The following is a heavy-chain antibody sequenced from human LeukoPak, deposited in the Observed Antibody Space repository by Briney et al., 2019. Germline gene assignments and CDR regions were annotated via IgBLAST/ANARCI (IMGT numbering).Heavy chain of an antibody. CDR1: GGTFSSYA. CDR2: IIPIFGTA. J-gene: IGHJ3*02. CDR3: AISRDGYKGSNAFDI. D-gene: IGHD5-24*01. Sequence: ASVKVSCKASGGTFSSYAISWVRQAPGQGLEWMGGIIPIFGTANYAQKFQGRVTITADESTSTAYMELSSLRSEDTAVYYCAISRDGYKGSNAFDIWGQGTMVTVSS. V-gene: IGHV1-69*13.